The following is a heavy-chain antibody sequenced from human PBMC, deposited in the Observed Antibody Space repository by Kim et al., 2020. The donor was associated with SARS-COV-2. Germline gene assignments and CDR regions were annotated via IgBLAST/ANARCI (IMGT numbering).Heavy chain of an antibody. D-gene: IGHD6-19*01. Sequence: GGSLRLSCAASGFTFSSYWMHWVRQAPGKGLVWVSRINSDGSSTSYADSVKGRFTISRDNAKNTLYLQMNSLRAEDTAVYYCARGAGGSGWFDYWGQGTLVTVSS. CDR2: INSDGSST. J-gene: IGHJ4*02. V-gene: IGHV3-74*01. CDR1: GFTFSSYW. CDR3: ARGAGGSGWFDY.